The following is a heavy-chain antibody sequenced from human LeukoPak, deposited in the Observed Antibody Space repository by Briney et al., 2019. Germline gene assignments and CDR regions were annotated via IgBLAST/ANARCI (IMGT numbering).Heavy chain of an antibody. J-gene: IGHJ4*02. Sequence: SQCLSPTWAVYGGSFSGIYWSWVRQLPGEWREWIGEINIRVGTNNNTSLKSGVTISVETPKNQCSLMRSSVPPADRAVYYCARVSGYALSTGRDGYNFEDQGLTREAFYYFEFWGQGTLVTVSS. CDR2: INIRVGT. V-gene: IGHV4-34*01. D-gene: IGHD5-24*01. CDR3: ARVSGYALSTGRDGYNFEDQGLTREAFYYFEF. CDR1: GGSFSGIY.